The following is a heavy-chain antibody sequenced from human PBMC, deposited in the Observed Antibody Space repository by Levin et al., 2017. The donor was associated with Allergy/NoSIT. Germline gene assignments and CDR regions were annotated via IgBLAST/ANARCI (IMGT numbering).Heavy chain of an antibody. CDR2: IYYSGST. Sequence: PSETLSLTCTVSGGSISSYYWSWIRQPPGKGLEWIGYIYYSGSTNYNPSLKSRVTISVDTSKNQFSLKLSSVTAADTAVYYCAGGLDYGDYYLDYWGQGTLVTVSS. J-gene: IGHJ4*02. CDR3: AGGLDYGDYYLDY. D-gene: IGHD4-17*01. CDR1: GGSISSYY. V-gene: IGHV4-59*01.